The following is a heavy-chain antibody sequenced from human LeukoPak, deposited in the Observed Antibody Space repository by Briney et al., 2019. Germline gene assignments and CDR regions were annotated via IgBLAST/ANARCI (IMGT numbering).Heavy chain of an antibody. V-gene: IGHV3-11*03. D-gene: IGHD3-22*01. Sequence: KSGGSLRLSCAASGFTFSDYYMSWIRQAPGKGLEWVSGIGGGGSDTDYADSVKGRFTISRDNSKSTLYLQMNSLRAEDTAVYFCAKHYDSSGYYYDYWGQGTRVTVAS. CDR2: IGGGGSDT. J-gene: IGHJ4*02. CDR1: GFTFSDYY. CDR3: AKHYDSSGYYYDY.